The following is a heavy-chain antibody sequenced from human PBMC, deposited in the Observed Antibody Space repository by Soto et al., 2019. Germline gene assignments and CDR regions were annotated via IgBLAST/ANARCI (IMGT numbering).Heavy chain of an antibody. CDR2: ISSSGSTI. V-gene: IGHV3-48*03. CDR1: GFIFSDYD. D-gene: IGHD5-12*01. J-gene: IGHJ6*02. CDR3: AREVDIVASFYYYGIDV. Sequence: EVQLVESGGGLVQPGGSLRLSCAAAGFIFSDYDMNWVRQAPGKGLEWVSYISSSGSTIDYADSVKGRFTISRDNTKNSLYLQMNSLRAEDTAVYYCAREVDIVASFYYYGIDVWGQGTTVTVS.